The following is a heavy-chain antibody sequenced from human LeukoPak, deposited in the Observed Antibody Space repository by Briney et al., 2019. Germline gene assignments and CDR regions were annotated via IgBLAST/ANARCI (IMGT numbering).Heavy chain of an antibody. CDR2: ISSSSSYI. CDR1: GFTFSSYS. V-gene: IGHV3-21*01. J-gene: IGHJ4*02. CDR3: ASNIAAAGTGFDY. Sequence: PGGSLRLSCAASGFTFSSYSMNWVRQAPGKGLEWVSSISSSSSYIYYADSVKGRFTISRDNAKNSLYLQMNSLRAEDTAVYYCASNIAAAGTGFDYWAREPWSPSPQ. D-gene: IGHD6-13*01.